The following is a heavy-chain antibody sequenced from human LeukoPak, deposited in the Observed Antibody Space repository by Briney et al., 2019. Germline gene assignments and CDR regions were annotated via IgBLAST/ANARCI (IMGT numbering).Heavy chain of an antibody. J-gene: IGHJ4*02. CDR3: ARDSFYYDSSGPQG. D-gene: IGHD3-22*01. V-gene: IGHV3-21*01. CDR2: ISSSSSAM. Sequence: GGSLRLSCAASGFTFSNYNMNWVRQAPGKGLEWVSSISSSSSAMYYADSVKGRFTISRDNAKNSLFLQMNSLRAEDTAVYYCARDSFYYDSSGPQGWGQGTLVTVSS. CDR1: GFTFSNYN.